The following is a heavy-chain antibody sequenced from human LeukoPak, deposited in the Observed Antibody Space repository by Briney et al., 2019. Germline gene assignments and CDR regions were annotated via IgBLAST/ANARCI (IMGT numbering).Heavy chain of an antibody. D-gene: IGHD3-22*01. V-gene: IGHV4-39*01. CDR1: GGSISSSSYY. J-gene: IGHJ4*02. Sequence: KASETLSLTCTVSGGSISSSSYYWGWIRQPPGKGLEWIGSIYYSGSTYYNPSLKSRVTISVDTSKNQFSLKLSSVTAADTAVYYCARSQYYYDSSGYYGEFDYWGQGTLVTVSS. CDR3: ARSQYYYDSSGYYGEFDY. CDR2: IYYSGST.